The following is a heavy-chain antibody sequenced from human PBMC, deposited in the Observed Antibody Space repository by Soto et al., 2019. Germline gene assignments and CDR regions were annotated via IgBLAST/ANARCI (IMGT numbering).Heavy chain of an antibody. D-gene: IGHD2-2*01. Sequence: GGSLRLSCAASGFTFSTYSMNWVRQAPGKGLEWVSYISSSSSTIFYTDSVKGRFTISRDNAKNSLYLQMNSLRAEDTAVYYCARDPNIVLVPAALRSYYYYYGMDVWGQGTTVTVSS. CDR2: ISSSSSTI. J-gene: IGHJ6*02. V-gene: IGHV3-48*04. CDR1: GFTFSTYS. CDR3: ARDPNIVLVPAALRSYYYYYGMDV.